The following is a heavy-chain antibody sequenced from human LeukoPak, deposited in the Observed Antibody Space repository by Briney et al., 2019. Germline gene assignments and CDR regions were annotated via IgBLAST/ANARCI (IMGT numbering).Heavy chain of an antibody. D-gene: IGHD5-18*01. CDR1: GGCISTYY. J-gene: IGHJ4*02. V-gene: IGHV4-59*08. CDR3: ARRSPGYSYSIDS. CDR2: VYYSGTT. Sequence: SETLSLTCTVSGGCISTYYWSWIRQPPGKGLEWIGYVYYSGTTNYNPSLKSRVTISVDTSKNQFSLNLSSVTAADTAVYYCARRSPGYSYSIDSWGQGTLVTVSS.